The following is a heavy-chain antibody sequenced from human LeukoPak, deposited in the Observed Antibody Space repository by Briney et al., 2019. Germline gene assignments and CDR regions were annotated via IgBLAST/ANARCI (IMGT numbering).Heavy chain of an antibody. Sequence: GGSLRLSCAPSGFTFSSYAMHWVRQAPGKGLEWVAVISYDGSNKYYADSVKGRFTISRDNSKNTLYLQMNSLRDEDTAVYYCARGGQQLVIVVFDYWGQGTLVTVSS. J-gene: IGHJ4*02. CDR3: ARGGQQLVIVVFDY. D-gene: IGHD6-13*01. CDR2: ISYDGSNK. CDR1: GFTFSSYA. V-gene: IGHV3-30-3*01.